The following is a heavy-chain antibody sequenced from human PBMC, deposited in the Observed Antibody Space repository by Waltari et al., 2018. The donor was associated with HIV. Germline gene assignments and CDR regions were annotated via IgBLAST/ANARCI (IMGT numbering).Heavy chain of an antibody. CDR1: GLTVRSNF. CDR3: ARVRSTMGRFQGFDY. D-gene: IGHD1-26*01. J-gene: IGHJ4*02. V-gene: IGHV3-53*02. CDR2: IYSGGRT. Sequence: EVQLVGTGGGLIQPGGSLRLSCAAFGLTVRSNFMNWVRQAPGKGREWVTVIYSGGRTYYAESGKGRFTISRDNSKNTLYLQMNSLRAEDTAVYYCARVRSTMGRFQGFDYWGQGTLVTVSS.